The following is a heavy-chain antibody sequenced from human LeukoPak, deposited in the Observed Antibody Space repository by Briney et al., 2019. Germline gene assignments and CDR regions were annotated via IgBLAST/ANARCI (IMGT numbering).Heavy chain of an antibody. V-gene: IGHV1-8*01. J-gene: IGHJ5*02. CDR3: ARPRRFRRNWFDP. CDR1: GYTSTSYD. CDR2: MNPNSGNT. D-gene: IGHD3-10*01. Sequence: ASVKVSCKASGYTSTSYDINWVRQATGQGLEWMGWMNPNSGNTGYAQKFQGRVTMTRNTSISTAYMELSSLRSEDTAVYYCARPRRFRRNWFDPWGQGTLVTVSS.